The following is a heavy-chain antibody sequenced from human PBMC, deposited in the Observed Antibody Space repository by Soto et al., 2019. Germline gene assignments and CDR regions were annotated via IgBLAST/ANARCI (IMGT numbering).Heavy chain of an antibody. Sequence: GGSLRLSCAASGFTFSSYGMHWVRQAPGKGLEWVAVISYDGSNKYYADSVKGRFTISRDNSKNTLYLQMNSLRAEDTAVYYCVKIITILDDYWGQGTMVTVSS. V-gene: IGHV3-30*18. CDR1: GFTFSSYG. CDR3: VKIITILDDY. J-gene: IGHJ4*02. D-gene: IGHD3-9*01. CDR2: ISYDGSNK.